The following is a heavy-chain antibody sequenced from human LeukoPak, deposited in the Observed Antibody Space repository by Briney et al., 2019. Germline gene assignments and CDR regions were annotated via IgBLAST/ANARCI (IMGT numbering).Heavy chain of an antibody. CDR2: INPSGGST. CDR1: GYTFTSYY. D-gene: IGHD3-9*01. V-gene: IGHV1-46*01. J-gene: IGHJ4*02. Sequence: VASVKVSCKASGYTFTSYYMHWVRQAPGQGLEWMGIINPSGGSTSYAQKFQGRVTMTRDTSISTAYMELSRLRSDDTAVFYCARSPDILTGENFDYWGQGTLVTVSS. CDR3: ARSPDILTGENFDY.